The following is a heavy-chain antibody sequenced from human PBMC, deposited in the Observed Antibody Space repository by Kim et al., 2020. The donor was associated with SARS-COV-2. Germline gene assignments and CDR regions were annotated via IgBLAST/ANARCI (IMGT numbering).Heavy chain of an antibody. CDR3: ASQSAAGTIYYYYYYGMDV. J-gene: IGHJ6*02. Sequence: GGSLRLSCAASGFTFSDYYMSWIRQAPGKGLEWVSYISSSGSTIYYADSVKGRFTISRDNAKNSLYLQMNSLRAEDTAVYYCASQSAAGTIYYYYYYGMDVWGQGTTVTVSS. CDR1: GFTFSDYY. V-gene: IGHV3-11*04. CDR2: ISSSGSTI. D-gene: IGHD6-13*01.